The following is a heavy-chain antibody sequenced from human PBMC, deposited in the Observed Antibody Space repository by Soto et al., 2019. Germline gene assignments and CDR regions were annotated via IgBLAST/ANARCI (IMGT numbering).Heavy chain of an antibody. CDR1: GGSFSGYY. V-gene: IGHV4-34*01. J-gene: IGHJ5*02. Sequence: QVQLQQWGAGLLKPSETLSLTCAVYGGSFSGYYWSWIRQPPGKGLEWIGEINHSGSTNYNPSLNRRVTISVDASKNQFSLKLSSVTAADTAVYYCARGHSYGYLPYTWFDPWGQGTLVTVSS. D-gene: IGHD5-18*01. CDR2: INHSGST. CDR3: ARGHSYGYLPYTWFDP.